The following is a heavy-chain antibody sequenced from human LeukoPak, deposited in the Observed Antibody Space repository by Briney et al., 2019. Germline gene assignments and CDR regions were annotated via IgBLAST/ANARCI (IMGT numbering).Heavy chain of an antibody. Sequence: GESLKISCKGSGYSFTSYWIGWVRQMPGKGLEWMGIIYPGDSDTRYSPSFQGQVTISADKSISTAYLQWSSLKASDTAMYYCARHYDILTGSYGMDAWGQGTTVTVSS. J-gene: IGHJ6*02. CDR1: GYSFTSYW. CDR3: ARHYDILTGSYGMDA. V-gene: IGHV5-51*01. D-gene: IGHD3-9*01. CDR2: IYPGDSDT.